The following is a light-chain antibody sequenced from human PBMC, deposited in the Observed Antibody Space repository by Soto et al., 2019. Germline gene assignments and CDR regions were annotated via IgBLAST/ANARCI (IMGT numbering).Light chain of an antibody. V-gene: IGLV1-40*01. Sequence: QSVLTQPPSVSGAPGQRVTISCTGSSSNIGAGYDVHWYQQLPGTAPKLLIYGNNNRPSGVPDRFSGSKSGNTASLTISGLQAEDEADYYCCSYAGSYSYVFGTGTKVTVL. CDR3: CSYAGSYSYV. CDR2: GNN. CDR1: SSNIGAGYD. J-gene: IGLJ1*01.